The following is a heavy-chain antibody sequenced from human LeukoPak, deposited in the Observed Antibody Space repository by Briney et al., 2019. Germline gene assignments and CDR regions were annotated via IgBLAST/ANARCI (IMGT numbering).Heavy chain of an antibody. V-gene: IGHV3-7*01. CDR3: ASAGPAKYSSSSRVDY. D-gene: IGHD6-6*01. J-gene: IGHJ4*02. Sequence: PGGSLRLSCAASGFTFSTYWMTWVRQAPGKGLEGVANIKQDGSEKYYVDSVKGRFTISRDNAKNSLYLQMNSLRAEDTAVYYCASAGPAKYSSSSRVDYWGQGTLVTVSS. CDR1: GFTFSTYW. CDR2: IKQDGSEK.